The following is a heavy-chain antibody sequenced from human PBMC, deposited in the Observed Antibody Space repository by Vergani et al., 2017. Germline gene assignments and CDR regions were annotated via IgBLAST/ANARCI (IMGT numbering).Heavy chain of an antibody. J-gene: IGHJ3*01. CDR2: IYSTGST. V-gene: IGHV4-59*13. CDR1: GGSFNTYY. Sequence: QVQLEESGPGLVKPSETLSLTCTVSGGSFNTYYWSWFRQSPGKGLEWFGYIYSTGSTNYNPSLNSRVTMSVDTSKTQFSLRLTSVTAADTAVYYCARGDYGGPKSDAFDVWGQGTVVTVSS. D-gene: IGHD4-23*01. CDR3: ARGDYGGPKSDAFDV.